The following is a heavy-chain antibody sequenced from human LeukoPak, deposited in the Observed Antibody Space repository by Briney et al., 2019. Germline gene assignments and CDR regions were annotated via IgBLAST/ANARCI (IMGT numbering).Heavy chain of an antibody. CDR2: INPNTGDT. J-gene: IGHJ4*02. CDR1: GYTFTDYY. Sequence: ASVKVSCKASGYTFTDYYIHWVRQAPGQGLEWMGWINPNTGDTNYAQNFQGRVTMTRDTSISTAYMELSRLRSEDTAVYYCARELPRKRNRYLVVTGGFDYWGQGTLVTVSS. CDR3: ARELPRKRNRYLVVTGGFDY. D-gene: IGHD4-23*01. V-gene: IGHV1-2*02.